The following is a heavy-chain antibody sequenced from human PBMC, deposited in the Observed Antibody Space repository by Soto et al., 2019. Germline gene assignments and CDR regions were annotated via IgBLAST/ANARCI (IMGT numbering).Heavy chain of an antibody. CDR1: GGSFSGYY. D-gene: IGHD3-10*01. V-gene: IGHV4-34*01. CDR2: INHSGST. CDR3: ARRDGSGKLKVVVRALDV. Sequence: SETLSLTCAVYGGSFSGYYWSWIRQPPGKGLEWIGEINHSGSTNYNPSLKSRVTISVDTSKNQFSLKLSSVTAADTAVYYCARRDGSGKLKVVVRALDVWGKGTTVTVSS. J-gene: IGHJ6*04.